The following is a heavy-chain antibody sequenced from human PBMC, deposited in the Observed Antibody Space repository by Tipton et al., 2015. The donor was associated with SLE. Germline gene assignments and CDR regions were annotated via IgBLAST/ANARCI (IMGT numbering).Heavy chain of an antibody. CDR3: ARTPPRTSGTSDY. D-gene: IGHD1-26*01. CDR1: GGSISSYY. J-gene: IGHJ4*02. V-gene: IGHV4-59*01. CDR2: IYYTGNT. Sequence: TLSLTCTVSGGSISSYYWSWIRQPPGKGLEWIASIYYTGNTYYNPSLNSRVTISLDTSKNQFSLKLDSVTAADTAVYFCARTPPRTSGTSDYWGQGTLVTVSS.